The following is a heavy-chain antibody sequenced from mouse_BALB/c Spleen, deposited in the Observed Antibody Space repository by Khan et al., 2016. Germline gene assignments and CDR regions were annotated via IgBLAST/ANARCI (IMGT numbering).Heavy chain of an antibody. D-gene: IGHD4-1*01. Sequence: QVQLQQSGPELVKPGASVRISCKASGYTFTSYYIHWVKQRPGQGLEWIGWIYPGNGNTKYNEKFKGRATLTADKSSTTAYMQLSSLTSEDSAVDFCARTGTGAWFAYWGQGTLVTVSA. CDR3: ARTGTGAWFAY. V-gene: IGHV1S56*01. J-gene: IGHJ3*01. CDR1: GYTFTSYY. CDR2: IYPGNGNT.